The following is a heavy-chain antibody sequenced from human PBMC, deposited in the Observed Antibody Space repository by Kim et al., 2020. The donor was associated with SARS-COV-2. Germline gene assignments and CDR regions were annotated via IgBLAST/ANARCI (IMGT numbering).Heavy chain of an antibody. J-gene: IGHJ4*02. V-gene: IGHV3-30*04. Sequence: GGSLRLSCAASGFTFSSYAMHWVRQAPGKGLEWVAVISYDGSNKYYADSVKGRFTISRDNSKNTLYLQMNSLRAEDTAVYYCARDLGSSYSYYFDYWGQG. CDR1: GFTFSSYA. CDR3: ARDLGSSYSYYFDY. CDR2: ISYDGSNK. D-gene: IGHD6-6*01.